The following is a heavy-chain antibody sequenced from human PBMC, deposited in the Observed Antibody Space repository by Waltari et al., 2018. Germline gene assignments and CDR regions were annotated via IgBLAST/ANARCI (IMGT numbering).Heavy chain of an antibody. J-gene: IGHJ3*02. Sequence: EVQLVQSGAEVKKPGESLKISCKGSGYRFTSYWIGWVRPMPGKGLVWMGIIYPGYSDTRYSPSFQGQVTISADKSISTAYLQWSSLKASDTAMYYCASVHSGSGGHAAFDIWGQGTMVTVSS. D-gene: IGHD1-26*01. V-gene: IGHV5-51*01. CDR2: IYPGYSDT. CDR1: GYRFTSYW. CDR3: ASVHSGSGGHAAFDI.